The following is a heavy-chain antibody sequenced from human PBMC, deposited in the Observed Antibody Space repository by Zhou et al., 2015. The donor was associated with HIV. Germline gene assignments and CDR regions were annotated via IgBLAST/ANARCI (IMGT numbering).Heavy chain of an antibody. CDR1: GGTFSGSD. J-gene: IGHJ4*02. Sequence: LVQSGTEVRKPGSSVNVSCKASGGTFSGSDMSWVRQAPGQGLEWMGGIIPIFGTANYAQKFQGRVTITADKSTSTAYMELSSLRSEDTAVYYCARGNDILTGYLLCWGQGTLVTVSS. D-gene: IGHD3-9*01. CDR2: IIPIFGTA. V-gene: IGHV1-69*06. CDR3: ARGNDILTGYLLC.